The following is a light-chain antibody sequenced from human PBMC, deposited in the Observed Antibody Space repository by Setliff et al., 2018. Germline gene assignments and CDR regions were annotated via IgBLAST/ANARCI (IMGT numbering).Light chain of an antibody. CDR3: QSYDSSPSASDVV. CDR2: GNN. J-gene: IGLJ2*01. Sequence: QSVLTQPPSVSGAPGQRVTISCTGSSSNIGAGYDVQWYQQLPGTAPKLLMYGNNNRPSGVPDRFSGSKSGTSASLAISGLQAEDEAVYYCQSYDSSPSASDVVFGGGTKVTV. V-gene: IGLV1-40*01. CDR1: SSNIGAGYD.